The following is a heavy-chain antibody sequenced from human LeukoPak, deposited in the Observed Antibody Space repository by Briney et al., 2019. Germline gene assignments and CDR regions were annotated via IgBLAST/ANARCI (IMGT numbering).Heavy chain of an antibody. J-gene: IGHJ3*02. CDR1: GFTFSSYW. Sequence: PGGSLRLSCAASGFTFSSYWMSWVRQAPGKGLEWVANIKEDGSEKYYVDSVKGRFIISRDNGKNSMYLQMNSLRAEDTAVYYCARTDAFDIWGQGTTVTVSS. CDR2: IKEDGSEK. CDR3: ARTDAFDI. V-gene: IGHV3-7*01.